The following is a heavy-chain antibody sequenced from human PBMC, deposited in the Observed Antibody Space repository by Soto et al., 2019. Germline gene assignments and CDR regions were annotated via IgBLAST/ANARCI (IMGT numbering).Heavy chain of an antibody. CDR2: IYRTGST. CDR3: ASRDPGTSVDY. V-gene: IGHV4-4*02. J-gene: IGHJ4*02. Sequence: QVQLQESGPGLVKPSGTLSLTCAVSGGSFTSNNWWTWVRQPPGQGLEWIGEIYRTGSTNYKPSLKSRVTISLDKSENQFSLKVTSLTAADTAVYYCASRDPGTSVDYWGQVTLVTVSS. D-gene: IGHD1-7*01. CDR1: GGSFTSNNW.